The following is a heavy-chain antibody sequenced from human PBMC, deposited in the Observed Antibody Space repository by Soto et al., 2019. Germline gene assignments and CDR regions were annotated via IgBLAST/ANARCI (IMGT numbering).Heavy chain of an antibody. V-gene: IGHV3-30-3*01. J-gene: IGHJ6*02. CDR3: ARDTVYSSYGMDV. Sequence: VGSLRLSCAASGFTFSSYAMHWVRQAPGKGLEWVAVISYDGSNKYYADSVKGRFTISRDNSKNTLYLQMNSLRAEDTAVYYCARDTVYSSYGMDVCGQRTTVTVSS. CDR1: GFTFSSYA. D-gene: IGHD6-13*01. CDR2: ISYDGSNK.